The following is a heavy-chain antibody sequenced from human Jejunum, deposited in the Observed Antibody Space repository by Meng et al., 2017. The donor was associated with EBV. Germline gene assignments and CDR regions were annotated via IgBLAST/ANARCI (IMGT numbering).Heavy chain of an antibody. CDR1: VGSISSNTW. Sequence: QLQESGAGLVKPAETLSLTCAVSVGSISSNTWWSWVRKPPGKGLEGIGEIYHSGIVNYNPPLKRRVTISVDKSKTQFSLRLTSVTAADTAVYYCSHSIWGSYPAGAYWGQGTLVTVSS. J-gene: IGHJ4*02. D-gene: IGHD3-16*02. V-gene: IGHV4-4*02. CDR3: SHSIWGSYPAGAY. CDR2: IYHSGIV.